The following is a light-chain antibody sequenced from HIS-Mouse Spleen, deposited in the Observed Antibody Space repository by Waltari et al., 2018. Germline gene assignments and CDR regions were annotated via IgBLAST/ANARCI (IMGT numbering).Light chain of an antibody. CDR1: QGLSSY. CDR3: QQLNSYPLT. Sequence: DIQLTQSPSFLSASVGDRVTITCRASQGLSSYLAWYQQKPGKAPKLLIYPASTLQSGVPSRFSGSGSGTEFTLTISSLQPEDFATYYCQQLNSYPLTFGGGTKVEIK. CDR2: PAS. J-gene: IGKJ4*01. V-gene: IGKV1-9*01.